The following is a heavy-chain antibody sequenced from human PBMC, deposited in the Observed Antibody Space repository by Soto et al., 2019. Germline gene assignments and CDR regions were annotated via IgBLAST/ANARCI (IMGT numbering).Heavy chain of an antibody. J-gene: IGHJ2*01. D-gene: IGHD3-3*01. CDR3: ARGRLGFGVVISLWYFAL. CDR1: GFTFSSYG. V-gene: IGHV3-30*03. CDR2: ISYDGSNK. Sequence: PGGSLRLSCAASGFTFSSYGMHRVRQAPGKGLEWVAVISYDGSNKYYADSVKGRFTISRDNSKNTLYLQMNSLRAEDTAVYYCARGRLGFGVVISLWYFALWGRGTLVTVSS.